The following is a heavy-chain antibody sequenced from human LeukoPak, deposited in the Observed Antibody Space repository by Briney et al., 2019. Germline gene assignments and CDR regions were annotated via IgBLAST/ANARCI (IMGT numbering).Heavy chain of an antibody. J-gene: IGHJ4*02. V-gene: IGHV5-51*01. CDR2: IYPGDSDT. Sequence: GESLKISCQGSGYSFTSYWIGWVRQMPGKGLEWMGIIYPGDSDTRYSPSFQGQATTSADKSISTAYLQWSSLKASDTAMYYCARRRYYDSSGYIDYWGQGTLVTVSS. CDR1: GYSFTSYW. CDR3: ARRRYYDSSGYIDY. D-gene: IGHD3-22*01.